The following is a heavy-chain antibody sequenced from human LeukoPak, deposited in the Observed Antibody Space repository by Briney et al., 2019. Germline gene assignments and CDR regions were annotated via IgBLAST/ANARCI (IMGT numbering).Heavy chain of an antibody. CDR1: GDSISSYY. CDR3: ARAPDYLTNWFDP. V-gene: IGHV4-4*07. J-gene: IGHJ5*02. Sequence: SETLSLTCTVSGDSISSYYWSWIRQPAGKGLEWIGRIYTSGITNYNPSLKSRVTMSVDTPKNQFSLKVNSVTAADTAVYYCARAPDYLTNWFDPWGQGTLVTVSS. D-gene: IGHD4-11*01. CDR2: IYTSGIT.